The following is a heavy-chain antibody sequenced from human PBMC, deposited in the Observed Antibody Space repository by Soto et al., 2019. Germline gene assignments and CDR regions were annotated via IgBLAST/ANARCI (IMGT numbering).Heavy chain of an antibody. J-gene: IGHJ4*02. Sequence: SETLSLTCTVSGGSISSYYWSWIRQPPGKGLEWIGYIYYSGSTNYNPSLKSRVTISVDTSKIQFSLKVSSVTAADTGVYYCGRDAAARFDYWGQGTLVTVSS. CDR3: GRDAAARFDY. D-gene: IGHD2-2*01. V-gene: IGHV4-59*01. CDR1: GGSISSYY. CDR2: IYYSGST.